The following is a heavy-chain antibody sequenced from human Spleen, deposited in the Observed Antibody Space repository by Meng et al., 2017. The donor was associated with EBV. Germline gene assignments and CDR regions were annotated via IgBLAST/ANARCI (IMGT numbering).Heavy chain of an antibody. CDR3: ARHFGYTFGSGFDY. CDR1: GGIFRSHA. D-gene: IGHD5-18*01. J-gene: IGHJ4*02. Sequence: QVQRVESGAEVKKRGSAVKVSCKVSGGIFRSHAISWVRQAPGQGLEWMGGIIAIFGSANYAQRFQGRVTISADDSTSTVYMELSSLRSEDTAVYFCARHFGYTFGSGFDYWGQGALVTVSS. CDR2: IIAIFGSA. V-gene: IGHV1-69*01.